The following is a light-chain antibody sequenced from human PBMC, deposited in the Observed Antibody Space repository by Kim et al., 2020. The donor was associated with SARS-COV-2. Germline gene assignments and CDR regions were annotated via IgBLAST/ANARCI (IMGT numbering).Light chain of an antibody. CDR3: QQYGSSPRT. J-gene: IGKJ1*01. Sequence: SPGERATLSCRASQSVSSSYLAWYQQNPGQAPRLLIYGASSRATGIPDRFSGSGSGTDFTLTISRLEPEDFAVYYCQQYGSSPRTFGQGTKVDIE. CDR2: GAS. V-gene: IGKV3-20*01. CDR1: QSVSSSY.